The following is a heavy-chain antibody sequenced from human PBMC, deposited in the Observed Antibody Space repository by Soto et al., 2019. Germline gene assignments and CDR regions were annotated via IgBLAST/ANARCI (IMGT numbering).Heavy chain of an antibody. CDR1: GGSISSYY. J-gene: IGHJ5*02. V-gene: IGHV4-59*01. D-gene: IGHD3-22*01. CDR2: IYYSGST. Sequence: PSETLSLTCTVSGGSISSYYWSWIRQPPGKGLEWIGYIYYSGSTNYNPSLKSRVTMSVDTSKNQFSLKLSSVTAADTAVYYCARESGGGYYKRNSNWFDPWGQGTLVTVSS. CDR3: ARESGGGYYKRNSNWFDP.